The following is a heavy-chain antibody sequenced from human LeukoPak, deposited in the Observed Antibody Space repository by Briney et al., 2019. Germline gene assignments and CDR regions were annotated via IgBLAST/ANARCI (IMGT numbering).Heavy chain of an antibody. V-gene: IGHV3-30-3*01. CDR1: GFTFSTYA. J-gene: IGHJ3*02. CDR2: ISYDGSNQ. D-gene: IGHD3-10*01. CDR3: ARGASRITMVRGLSDAFDI. Sequence: PGGSLRLSCAASGFTFSTYAMHWVRQAPGKGLEWVAVISYDGSNQYYADSVKGRVTFSRDNSKNTLYLQMNSLRAEDTAVYYCARGASRITMVRGLSDAFDIWGQGTMVTVSS.